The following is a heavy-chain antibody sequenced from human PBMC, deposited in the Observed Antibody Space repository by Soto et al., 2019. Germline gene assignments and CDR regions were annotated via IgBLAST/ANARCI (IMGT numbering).Heavy chain of an antibody. J-gene: IGHJ5*02. D-gene: IGHD1-26*01. V-gene: IGHV3-15*01. CDR2: IKSQSDGGTP. CDR1: GFSFRDAR. CDR3: SIGSIVGAIGP. Sequence: GGSLRLSCAASGFSFRDARMTWVRQAPGKRPEWIGRIKSQSDGGTPDHSAPVRGRFTISRDDSRNILYLQMDSLKTEDTAVYYCSIGSIVGAIGPWGQGAPVTVSS.